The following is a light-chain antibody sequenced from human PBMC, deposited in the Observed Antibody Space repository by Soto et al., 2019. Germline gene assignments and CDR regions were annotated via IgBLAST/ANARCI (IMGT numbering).Light chain of an antibody. Sequence: DIQMTQSPSTLSASVGDRVTITCRASQSISSWLAWYQHNPGKAAKLLIYKASSLESRVTPRFSGSGSGTVFTRTISSLQPDDFSTNYCQQYNNYSRTFGQGTKVHIK. CDR3: QQYNNYSRT. J-gene: IGKJ1*01. CDR2: KAS. V-gene: IGKV1-5*03. CDR1: QSISSW.